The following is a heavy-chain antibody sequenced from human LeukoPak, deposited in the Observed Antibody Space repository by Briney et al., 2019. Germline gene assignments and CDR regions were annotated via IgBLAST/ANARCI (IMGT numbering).Heavy chain of an antibody. D-gene: IGHD3-16*01. CDR3: ARVGRGHGMDV. V-gene: IGHV3-21*01. Sequence: GGSLRLTCAASGFTFSTYTMNWVRQAPGKGLEWVSSIFSSSTYIYDADPVKGLFTISRDNAKNSLYLQMNSLRAEDTAVYYCARVGRGHGMDVWGQGTTVTVSS. CDR1: GFTFSTYT. CDR2: IFSSSTYI. J-gene: IGHJ6*02.